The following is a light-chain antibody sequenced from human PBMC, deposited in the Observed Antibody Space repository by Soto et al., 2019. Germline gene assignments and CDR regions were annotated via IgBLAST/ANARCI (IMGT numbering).Light chain of an antibody. V-gene: IGKV3-11*01. CDR1: QSISSY. CDR3: QQRRDWPPWT. CDR2: DAS. J-gene: IGKJ1*01. Sequence: EIVLTQSPATLSLSPGEGATLSCRASQSISSYLAWYQQKPGQAPRLLIYDASSRATGIPARFSGSGSGTDFTLTISSLEPEDFAVYYCQQRRDWPPWTFGQGTKVEIK.